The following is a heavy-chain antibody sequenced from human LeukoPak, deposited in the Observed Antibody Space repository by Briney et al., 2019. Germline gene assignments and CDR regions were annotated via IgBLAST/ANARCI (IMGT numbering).Heavy chain of an antibody. CDR2: ISSSGNTV. J-gene: IGHJ4*02. D-gene: IGHD6-19*01. CDR3: ARGGAVAGLY. CDR1: GFTFSSYE. V-gene: IGHV3-48*03. Sequence: GGSLRLSCAVSGFTFSSYEMNWVRQAPGKGLEWVSYISSSGNTVYYPDSVKGRFTISRDNAKNSLYLQMNSLRGEDTAVYCCARGGAVAGLYWGQGTLVTVSS.